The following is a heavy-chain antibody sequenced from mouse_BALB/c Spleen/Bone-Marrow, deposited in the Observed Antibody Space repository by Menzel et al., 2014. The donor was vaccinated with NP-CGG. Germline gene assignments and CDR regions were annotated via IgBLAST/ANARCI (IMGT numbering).Heavy chain of an antibody. D-gene: IGHD1-1*01. CDR2: IYPGDGDT. CDR1: GYTFSNYW. V-gene: IGHV1-80*01. J-gene: IGHJ4*01. CDR3: ASRGDYSYAMDY. Sequence: QVQLQQSGAELVGPGSSVKISCKASGYTFSNYWMNWMKRRPGQGLEWIGQIYPGDGDTNYIGKFTGKATLTADKSSSTAYMQLSSLTSEDSAVYFCASRGDYSYAMDYWGQGTSVTVSS.